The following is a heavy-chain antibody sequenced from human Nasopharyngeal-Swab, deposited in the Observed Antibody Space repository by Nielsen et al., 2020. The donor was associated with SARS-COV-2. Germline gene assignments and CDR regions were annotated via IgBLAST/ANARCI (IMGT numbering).Heavy chain of an antibody. J-gene: IGHJ4*02. V-gene: IGHV3-7*04. CDR3: ARLGGSSWHFDY. D-gene: IGHD6-13*01. CDR1: GFTFTSYW. CDR2: IKQDGSEK. Sequence: GESLKISCAASGFTFTSYWMSWVRQAPGKGLEWVANIKQDGSEKYYVDSVKGRFTISRDNAENSLYLQMNSLRAEDTAVYYCARLGGSSWHFDYWGQGILVTVSS.